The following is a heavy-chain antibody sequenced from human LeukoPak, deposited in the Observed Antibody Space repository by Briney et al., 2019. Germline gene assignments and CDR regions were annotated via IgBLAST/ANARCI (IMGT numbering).Heavy chain of an antibody. CDR2: INPNSGDT. CDR1: GYTFTGYY. D-gene: IGHD5-18*01. J-gene: IGHJ4*02. Sequence: ASVKVSCKASGYTFTGYYMHWVRQAPGQGLEWMGWINPNSGDTNYAQRFQGRVTMTRDTSINTAYMELSRLRSDDTAVYYCARDRSPAPGRSYGRGHFDYWGQGTLVTVSS. V-gene: IGHV1-2*02. CDR3: ARDRSPAPGRSYGRGHFDY.